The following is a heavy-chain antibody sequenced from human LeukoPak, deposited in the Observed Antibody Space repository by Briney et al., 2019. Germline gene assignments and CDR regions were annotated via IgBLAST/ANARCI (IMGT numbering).Heavy chain of an antibody. CDR3: AKVSGGWSLDY. J-gene: IGHJ4*02. CDR1: GFTFSSYA. CDR2: LSGSDRTT. Sequence: GGSLRLSCATSGFTFSSYAMSWLRQGPGKGLEWVSSLSGSDRTTYYADSVKGRFAISRDNSKNTLYLQMSSLRGEDTAVYYCAKVSGGWSLDYWGQGTLVTVSS. V-gene: IGHV3-23*01. D-gene: IGHD6-19*01.